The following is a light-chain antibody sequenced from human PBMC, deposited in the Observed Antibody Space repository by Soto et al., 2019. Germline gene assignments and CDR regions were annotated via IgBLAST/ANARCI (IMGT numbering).Light chain of an antibody. CDR1: QDITNY. Sequence: DIQMTQSPSSLSASVGDRVTITCQASQDITNYLNWYQQKPGKAPKLLIYEASSLETGVPSRFSGGGSGAHFTFTISSLQPEDFATYYCQQYVNLPLTFGGWTKVEVK. CDR2: EAS. CDR3: QQYVNLPLT. V-gene: IGKV1-33*01. J-gene: IGKJ4*01.